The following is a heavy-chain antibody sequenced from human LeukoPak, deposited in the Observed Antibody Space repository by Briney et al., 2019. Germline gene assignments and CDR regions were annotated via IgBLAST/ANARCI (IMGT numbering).Heavy chain of an antibody. J-gene: IGHJ4*02. CDR3: ARDSSQWLVT. CDR1: GFTFSSYS. Sequence: KSGGSLRLSCAASGFTFSSYSMNWVRQAPGKGLEWVSSIGSRTSYIYHADSVKGRFTISRDNAKNSLYLQMNSLRAEDTAVYYCARDSSQWLVTWGQGTLVTVSS. CDR2: IGSRTSYI. V-gene: IGHV3-21*01. D-gene: IGHD6-19*01.